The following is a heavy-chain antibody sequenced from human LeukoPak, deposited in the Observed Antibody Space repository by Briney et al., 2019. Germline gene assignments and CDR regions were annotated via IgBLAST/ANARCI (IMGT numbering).Heavy chain of an antibody. V-gene: IGHV3-30*03. J-gene: IGHJ4*02. CDR1: GFTFSSYG. CDR3: ARDQAFLPDY. Sequence: PGGSLRLSCAASGFTFSSYGMHWVRQAPGKGLEWVAVISYDGSNKYYADSVKGRFTISRDNSKNTLYLQMNSLRAEDTAVYYCARDQAFLPDYWGQGTLVTVSS. D-gene: IGHD2-21*01. CDR2: ISYDGSNK.